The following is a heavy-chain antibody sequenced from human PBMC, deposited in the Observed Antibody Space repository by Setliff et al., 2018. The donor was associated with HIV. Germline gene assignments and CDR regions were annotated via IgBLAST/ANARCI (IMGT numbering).Heavy chain of an antibody. D-gene: IGHD6-13*01. Sequence: PSETLSLTCAVYGGSFSGYYWGWVRQPPGKGLEWIGSIYHTGSTYYNPSLKGRVTISVDTSKNQFSLKLTSLTAADTAVYYCARIDGEAADTNYWGQGTLVTVSS. J-gene: IGHJ4*02. CDR3: ARIDGEAADTNY. CDR1: GGSFSGYY. CDR2: IYHTGST. V-gene: IGHV4-38-2*01.